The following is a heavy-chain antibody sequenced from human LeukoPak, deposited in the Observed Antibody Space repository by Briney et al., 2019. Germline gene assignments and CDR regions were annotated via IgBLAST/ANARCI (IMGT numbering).Heavy chain of an antibody. CDR3: ARLDSS. Sequence: PGGSLRLSCAASGLTFSIYEMNWARHPPGKGLDWVSYISSSGSTIYYAASLKGRFTISRDNAQNSLYLQMNSLRAEDTAVYYCARLDSSWGQGTLVTVSS. V-gene: IGHV3-48*03. J-gene: IGHJ4*02. D-gene: IGHD3-22*01. CDR2: ISSSGSTI. CDR1: GLTFSIYE.